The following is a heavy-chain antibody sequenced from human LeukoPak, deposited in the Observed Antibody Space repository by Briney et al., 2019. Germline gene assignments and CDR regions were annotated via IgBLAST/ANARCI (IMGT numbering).Heavy chain of an antibody. CDR2: ILPFFTS. Sequence: ASVKVSCKSPGGTFSSSGISWVRQAPGQGREWLGGILPFFTSNYAQKFQGRVTITADESTSTAYLELRSLRSEDTAAYYCATYPRAESSVNMDVWGQGTTVTVSS. CDR3: ATYPRAESSVNMDV. CDR1: GGTFSSSG. D-gene: IGHD3-22*01. J-gene: IGHJ6*02. V-gene: IGHV1-69*13.